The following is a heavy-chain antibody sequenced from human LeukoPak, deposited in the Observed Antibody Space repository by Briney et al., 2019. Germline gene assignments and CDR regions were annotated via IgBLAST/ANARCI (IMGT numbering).Heavy chain of an antibody. CDR1: GYTFTGYY. CDR3: ARDHCSSTSCYWVY. CDR2: INPNSGGT. J-gene: IGHJ4*02. Sequence: ASVKVPCKASGYTFTGYYMHWVRQAPGQGLEWMGRINPNSGGTNYARKFQGRVTMTRDTSISTAYMELSRLRSDDTAVYYCARDHCSSTSCYWVYWGQGTLVTVSS. D-gene: IGHD2-2*01. V-gene: IGHV1-2*06.